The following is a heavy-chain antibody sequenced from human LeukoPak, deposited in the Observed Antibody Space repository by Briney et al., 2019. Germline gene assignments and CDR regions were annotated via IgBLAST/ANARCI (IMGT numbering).Heavy chain of an antibody. CDR3: ARHYYDSSGYLRSFGH. D-gene: IGHD3-22*01. J-gene: IGHJ4*02. CDR1: GTSISGYY. Sequence: SETLSLTCIVSGTSISGYYWSWIRRPPGKGLEWIGYIYSSGSTNYNPSLESRVTMSTDTPKKQISLKLSSVTAADTAVYYCARHYYDSSGYLRSFGHWGQGTLVTISS. CDR2: IYSSGST. V-gene: IGHV4-59*08.